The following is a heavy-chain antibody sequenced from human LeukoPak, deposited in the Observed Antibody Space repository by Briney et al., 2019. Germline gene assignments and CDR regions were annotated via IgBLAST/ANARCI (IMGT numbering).Heavy chain of an antibody. D-gene: IGHD4-17*01. CDR3: AKVIYGDYADYYYYYYGMDV. Sequence: HPAGSLRLSCAASGFTFSSYAMSWVRQAPGKGLEWVSAISGSGGSTYYADSVKGRFTISRDNSKNTLYLQMNSLRAEDTAVYYCAKVIYGDYADYYYYYYGMDVWGQGTTVTVSS. J-gene: IGHJ6*02. V-gene: IGHV3-23*01. CDR1: GFTFSSYA. CDR2: ISGSGGST.